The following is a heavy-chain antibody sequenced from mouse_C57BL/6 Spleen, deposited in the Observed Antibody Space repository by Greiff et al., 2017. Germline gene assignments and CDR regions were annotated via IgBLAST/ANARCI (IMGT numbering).Heavy chain of an antibody. CDR3: ARNLLVTNWYFDV. CDR1: GYTFTSYW. CDR2: IHPNSGST. V-gene: IGHV1-64*01. J-gene: IGHJ1*03. D-gene: IGHD2-2*01. Sequence: QVQLQQPGAELVKPGASVKLSCKASGYTFTSYWMHWVKQRPGQGLEWIGTIHPNSGSTNYNEKFKSKATLTVDKSSSTAYMQLSSLTSEDSAVYYCARNLLVTNWYFDVWGTGTTVTVAS.